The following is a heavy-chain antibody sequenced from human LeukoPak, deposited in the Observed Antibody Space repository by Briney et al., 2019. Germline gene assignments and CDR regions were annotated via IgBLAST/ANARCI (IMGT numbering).Heavy chain of an antibody. CDR3: ARQRADYYYYYVDV. CDR2: IYYSEST. V-gene: IGHV4-39*01. Sequence: SETLSLTCTVSGGSINSANYYWGWLRQPPGKGLEWIGSIYYSESTYDNPSLKSRVTISIETSKNQFSLKLSSVTASDTAVYYCARQRADYYYYYVDVWGKGTTVAVS. CDR1: GGSINSANYY. J-gene: IGHJ6*03.